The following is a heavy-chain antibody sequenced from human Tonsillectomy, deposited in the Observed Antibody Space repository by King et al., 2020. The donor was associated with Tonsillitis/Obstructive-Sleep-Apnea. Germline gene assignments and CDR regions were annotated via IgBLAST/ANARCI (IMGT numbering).Heavy chain of an antibody. V-gene: IGHV3-30*01. CDR2: ISYDGSNK. Sequence: VQLVESGGGVVQPGRSLRLSCAASGFTFSSYAMHWVRQAPGKGLEWVAVISYDGSNKYYADSVKGRFTISRDNSKNTLYLLMNSLRAEDTAVYYCARGRYGDHARYYFDYWGQGTLVTVSS. J-gene: IGHJ4*02. CDR3: ARGRYGDHARYYFDY. D-gene: IGHD4-17*01. CDR1: GFTFSSYA.